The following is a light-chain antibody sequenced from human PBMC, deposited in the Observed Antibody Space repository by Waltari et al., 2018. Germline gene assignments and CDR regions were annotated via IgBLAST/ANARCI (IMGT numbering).Light chain of an antibody. J-gene: IGLJ3*02. Sequence: QSALTQPASVSGSPGQSITISCSGISRDVGDYRFVSWYQQHPGKAPKLMIFDVNNRPSGGSNRLSGSNSGDTASLNISGLQAEEEADYSCSSYTSRNSVRVFGAGTKLTVL. CDR2: DVN. CDR1: SRDVGDYRF. CDR3: SSYTSRNSVRV. V-gene: IGLV2-14*01.